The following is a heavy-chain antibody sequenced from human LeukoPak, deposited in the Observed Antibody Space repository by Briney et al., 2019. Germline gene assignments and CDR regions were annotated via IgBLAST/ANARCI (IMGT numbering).Heavy chain of an antibody. D-gene: IGHD6-13*01. CDR3: ARGAIAAAGILDY. V-gene: IGHV3-13*04. CDR1: GFAFSSYD. J-gene: IGHJ4*02. CDR2: IGTAGDT. Sequence: GGSLRLSCAASGFAFSSYDMHWVRQATGKGLEWVSAIGTAGDTYYPGSVKGRFTISRDNAKNSLYLQMSSLRAEDTGVYYCARGAIAAAGILDYWGQGTLVTVSS.